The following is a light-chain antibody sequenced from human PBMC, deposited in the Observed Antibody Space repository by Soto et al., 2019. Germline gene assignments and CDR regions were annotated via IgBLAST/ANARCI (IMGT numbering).Light chain of an antibody. J-gene: IGLJ3*02. Sequence: HSVLTQPPSVSGAPGQRVTIPCTGRSSNIGADYDVHWYQQLPGTAPKLLIQGNSDRPSGVPDRFSGSKSGTSVFLAITGLQAEDEADYYCQSYDRSLSAWVFGGGTKLTVL. CDR2: GNS. CDR1: SSNIGADYD. V-gene: IGLV1-40*01. CDR3: QSYDRSLSAWV.